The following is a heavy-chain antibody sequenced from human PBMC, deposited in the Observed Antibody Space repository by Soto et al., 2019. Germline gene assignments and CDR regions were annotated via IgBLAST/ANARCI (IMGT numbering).Heavy chain of an antibody. CDR2: IYYSGST. D-gene: IGHD3-10*01. Sequence: QVQLQESGPGLVKPSQTLSLTCTVSGGSISSGDYYWSWIRQPPGKGLEWIGYIYYSGSTYYNPSRKSRVTIPVDTSKNQFSLKLSSVTAADTAVYYCARSRDGSNWFDPWGQGTLVTVSS. CDR3: ARSRDGSNWFDP. J-gene: IGHJ5*02. V-gene: IGHV4-30-4*01. CDR1: GGSISSGDYY.